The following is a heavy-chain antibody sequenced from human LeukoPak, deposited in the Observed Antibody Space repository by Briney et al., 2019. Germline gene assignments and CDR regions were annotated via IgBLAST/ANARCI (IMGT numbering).Heavy chain of an antibody. V-gene: IGHV3-21*01. CDR2: ISSSSSYI. J-gene: IGHJ3*02. CDR1: GFTFSSYS. CDR3: AREGNWKDDAFDI. D-gene: IGHD1-20*01. Sequence: GGSLRLSCAASGFTFSSYSMNWVRQAPGKGLEWVSSISSSSSYIYYADSVKGRFTISRDNSKNTLYLQMNSLRAGDTAVYYCAREGNWKDDAFDIWGQGTMVTVSS.